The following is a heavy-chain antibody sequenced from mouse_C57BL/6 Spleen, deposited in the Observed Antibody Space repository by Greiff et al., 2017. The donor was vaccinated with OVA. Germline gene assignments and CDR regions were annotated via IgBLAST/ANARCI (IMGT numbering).Heavy chain of an antibody. V-gene: IGHV5-15*01. D-gene: IGHD1-1*01. J-gene: IGHJ1*03. Sequence: VQLKESGGGLVQPGGSLKLSCAASGFTFSDYGMAWVRQAPRKGPEWVAFISNLAYSIYYADTVTGRFTISRENAKNTLYLEMSSLRSEDTAMYYCARHNGSSYRYFDVWGTGTTVTVSS. CDR3: ARHNGSSYRYFDV. CDR2: ISNLAYSI. CDR1: GFTFSDYG.